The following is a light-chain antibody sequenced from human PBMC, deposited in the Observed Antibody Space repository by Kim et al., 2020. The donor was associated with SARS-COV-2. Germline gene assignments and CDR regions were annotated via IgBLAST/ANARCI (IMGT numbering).Light chain of an antibody. CDR2: QHS. Sequence: SYDLTQPPSVSVSPGQTASITCSGDKLGDKYACWYQQKPGQSPVLVIYQHSKRPSGIPERFSGSNSGNTATLTISGTQAMDEADYYCQAWDSSTVVFGGGTQLTVL. V-gene: IGLV3-1*01. CDR1: KLGDKY. J-gene: IGLJ2*01. CDR3: QAWDSSTVV.